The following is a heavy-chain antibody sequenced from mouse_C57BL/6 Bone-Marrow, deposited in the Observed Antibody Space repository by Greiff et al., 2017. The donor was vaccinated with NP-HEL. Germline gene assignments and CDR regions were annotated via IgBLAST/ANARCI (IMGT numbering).Heavy chain of an antibody. J-gene: IGHJ1*03. D-gene: IGHD1-1*01. CDR2: IWTGGGT. CDR3: ARAYYYGSSYYWYFDV. CDR1: GFSLTSYA. Sequence: QVHVKQSGPGLVAPSQSLSITCTVSGFSLTSYAISWVRQPPGTGLEWLGVIWTGGGTNYNSALKSRLSISKDNSKSQVFVKMNSLQTDDTARYYCARAYYYGSSYYWYFDVWGTGTTVTVSS. V-gene: IGHV2-9-1*01.